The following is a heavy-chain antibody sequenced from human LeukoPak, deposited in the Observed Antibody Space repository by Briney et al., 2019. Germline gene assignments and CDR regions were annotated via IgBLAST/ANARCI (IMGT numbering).Heavy chain of an antibody. V-gene: IGHV1-18*01. D-gene: IGHD2-15*01. CDR1: GYTFTSYG. Sequence: ASVKVSCKASGYTFTSYGISWVRQAPGQGLEWMGWISAYNGNTNYAQKLQGRVIMTTDTSTSTAYMGLRSLRSDDTAVYYCARAGIVVVVAAQGDAFDIWGQGTMVPSLQ. CDR2: ISAYNGNT. CDR3: ARAGIVVVVAAQGDAFDI. J-gene: IGHJ3*02.